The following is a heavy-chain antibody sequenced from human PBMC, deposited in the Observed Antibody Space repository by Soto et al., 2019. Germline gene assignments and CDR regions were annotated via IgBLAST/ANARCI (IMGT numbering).Heavy chain of an antibody. D-gene: IGHD6-13*01. Sequence: QVQLVQSGAEVKKPGASVKVSCKASGYTFTSYGISWVRQAPGQGLEWMGWISAYNGNTNYAQKLQGRVTMTTDTSPSTAYTELRSLRSDDTAVYYGARDGIAAAGTRSRNMDVWGQGTSVTVSS. CDR2: ISAYNGNT. CDR3: ARDGIAAAGTRSRNMDV. V-gene: IGHV1-18*01. CDR1: GYTFTSYG. J-gene: IGHJ6*02.